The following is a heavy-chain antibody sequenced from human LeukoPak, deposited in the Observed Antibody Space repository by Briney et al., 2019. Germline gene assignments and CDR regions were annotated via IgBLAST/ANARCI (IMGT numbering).Heavy chain of an antibody. V-gene: IGHV4-61*01. CDR2: MFYIGST. Sequence: SETLSLTCTVSGGSISSSSYYWSWIRQPPGKGLEWIGYMFYIGSTKYSPSLKSRVTISVDTSKNQFSLKLTSVTAADTAVYYCARVRYDSGGYPFDLWGQGTLVTVSS. CDR1: GGSISSSSYY. J-gene: IGHJ4*02. D-gene: IGHD3-22*01. CDR3: ARVRYDSGGYPFDL.